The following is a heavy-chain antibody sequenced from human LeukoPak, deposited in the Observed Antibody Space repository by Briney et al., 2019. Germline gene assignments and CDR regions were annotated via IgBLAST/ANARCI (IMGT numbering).Heavy chain of an antibody. CDR2: ITGGADST. CDR3: EKATLRSCSGVRCYPFVY. D-gene: IGHD2-15*01. J-gene: IGHJ4*02. CDR1: GFTFSTYA. Sequence: PGGSLRLSCAASGFTFSTYAMNWVRHVPGKGLEWVSSITGGADSTYFADSVKGRFTISRDNSKNTLYLQMNILRAEDTAIYYCEKATLRSCSGVRCYPFVYWGQGTLDNVSS. V-gene: IGHV3-23*01.